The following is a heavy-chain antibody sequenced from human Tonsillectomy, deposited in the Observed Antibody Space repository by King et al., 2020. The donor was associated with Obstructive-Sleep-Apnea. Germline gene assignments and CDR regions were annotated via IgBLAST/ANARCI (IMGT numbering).Heavy chain of an antibody. CDR1: GYSFTSYW. V-gene: IGHV5-51*01. J-gene: IGHJ4*02. CDR3: ARHQSLSGSYYPDY. D-gene: IGHD1-26*01. CDR2: ISPGDSDS. Sequence: QLVQSGAEVKKPGESLKISCKGSGYSFTSYWICWVRQMPGKGLEWMGIISPGDSDSRYSPSFQGQVTISADKSISTAYLQWGSLKASDTAMYYCARHQSLSGSYYPDYWGQGTLVTVSS.